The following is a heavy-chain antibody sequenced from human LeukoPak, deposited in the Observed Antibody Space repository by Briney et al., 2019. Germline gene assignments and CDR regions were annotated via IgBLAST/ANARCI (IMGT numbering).Heavy chain of an antibody. CDR2: IYYSGST. J-gene: IGHJ6*02. CDR3: ARRKITLYYYYGMDV. CDR1: GGSISSSSYY. D-gene: IGHD1-14*01. V-gene: IGHV4-39*01. Sequence: SETLSLTCTVSGGSISSSSYYWGWIRQPPGKGLEWIGSIYYSGSTYYNPSLKSRVTISVDTSKNQFSLKLSSVTAADTAVYYCARRKITLYYYYGMDVWGQGTTVTVPS.